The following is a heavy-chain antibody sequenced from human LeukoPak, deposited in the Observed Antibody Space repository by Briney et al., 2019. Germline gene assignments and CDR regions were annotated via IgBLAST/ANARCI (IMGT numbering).Heavy chain of an antibody. D-gene: IGHD3/OR15-3a*01. CDR2: MNPTSRNT. Sequence: GASVKVSCKASGYTFNRYDINWARHATGQGLEWMGWMNPTSRNTGYAQKFQGRVTMTKNNSITTVYMELSSLRSEDTAVYYCARALSWTTESYYYMDVWGKGTTVTVSS. V-gene: IGHV1-8*01. J-gene: IGHJ6*03. CDR1: GYTFNRYD. CDR3: ARALSWTTESYYYMDV.